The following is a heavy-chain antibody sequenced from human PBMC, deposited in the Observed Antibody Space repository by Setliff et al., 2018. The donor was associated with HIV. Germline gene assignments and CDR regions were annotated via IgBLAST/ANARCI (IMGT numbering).Heavy chain of an antibody. CDR2: IKGKTDGWAT. CDR3: SWVGATPDFHYYFMAV. V-gene: IGHV3-15*01. CDR1: GLSFSHAW. D-gene: IGHD1-26*01. J-gene: IGHJ6*03. Sequence: PGGSLRLSCAVSGLSFSHAWMSWVRQTPGKGLEWVGRIKGKTDGWATDYGAPVKDRFTISRDDSENMVYLEMNSLKTEDTAVYYCSWVGATPDFHYYFMAVWGRGTTVTVSS.